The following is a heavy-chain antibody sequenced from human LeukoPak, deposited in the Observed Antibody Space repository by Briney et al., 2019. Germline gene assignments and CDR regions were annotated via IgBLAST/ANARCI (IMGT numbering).Heavy chain of an antibody. V-gene: IGHV1-69*05. J-gene: IGHJ3*02. CDR2: IIPIFGTA. D-gene: IGHD2-15*01. CDR3: AGVIAATRAFDI. Sequence: ASVKVSCKASRGTFSSYAISWVRQAPGQGLEWMGGIIPIFGTANYAQKFQGRVTITTDESTSTAYMELSSLRSEDTAVYYCAGVIAATRAFDIWGQGTMVTVSS. CDR1: RGTFSSYA.